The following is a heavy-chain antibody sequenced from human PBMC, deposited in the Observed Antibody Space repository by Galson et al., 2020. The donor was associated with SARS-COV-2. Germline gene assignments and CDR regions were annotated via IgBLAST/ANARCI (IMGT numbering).Heavy chain of an antibody. Sequence: SETLSLTCAVSGGSANSGNNYWGWIRQPPGKGLEWIGSVYYTGSTYYNPSLKSQVTILLDTSKNQFSLKLSSVTAADTAVYYCARSGSNWYYFDFWGQGTLVTVSS. CDR2: VYYTGST. D-gene: IGHD6-13*01. J-gene: IGHJ4*02. CDR3: ARSGSNWYYFDF. CDR1: GGSANSGNNY. V-gene: IGHV4-39*01.